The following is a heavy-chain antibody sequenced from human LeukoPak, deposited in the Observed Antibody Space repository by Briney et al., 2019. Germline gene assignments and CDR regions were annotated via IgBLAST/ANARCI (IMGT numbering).Heavy chain of an antibody. CDR2: ISYDGSNK. CDR3: ARIVVVPAANWFDP. D-gene: IGHD2-2*01. J-gene: IGHJ5*02. CDR1: GFTFSSYA. Sequence: TGGSLRLSCAASGFTFSSYAMHWVRQAPGKGLEWVAVISYDGSNKYYADSVKGRFTISRDNSKNTLYLQMNSLRAEDTAVYYCARIVVVPAANWFDPWGQGTLVTVSS. V-gene: IGHV3-30-3*01.